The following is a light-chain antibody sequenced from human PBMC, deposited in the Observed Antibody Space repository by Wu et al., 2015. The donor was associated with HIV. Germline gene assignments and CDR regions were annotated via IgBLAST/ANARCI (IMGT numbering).Light chain of an antibody. Sequence: DIQMTQSPSLVSASVGDSVTITCRARESIGSWLGWYQQKPGKSPKLLMYAADERLSGVPSRFSGSGSGTQFTLTITNVQPDDFAIYFCQQANRFPATFGQGTRLDMK. CDR3: QQANRFPAT. V-gene: IGKV1-12*01. J-gene: IGKJ5*01. CDR2: AAD. CDR1: ESIGSW.